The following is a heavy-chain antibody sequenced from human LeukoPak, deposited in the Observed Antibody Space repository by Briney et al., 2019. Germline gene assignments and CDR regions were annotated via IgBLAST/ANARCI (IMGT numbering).Heavy chain of an antibody. D-gene: IGHD2-15*01. Sequence: ASVTVSCKASGGTFSSYAISWVRQAPGQGLEWMGGIIPIFGTANYAQKFQGRVTITADESTSTAYMELSSLRSEDTAVYYCATDRATQYFDYWGQGTLVSVSS. J-gene: IGHJ4*02. V-gene: IGHV1-69*13. CDR1: GGTFSSYA. CDR2: IIPIFGTA. CDR3: ATDRATQYFDY.